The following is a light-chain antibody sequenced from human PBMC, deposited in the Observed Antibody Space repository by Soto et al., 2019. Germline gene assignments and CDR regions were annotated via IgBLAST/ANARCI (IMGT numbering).Light chain of an antibody. Sequence: PGERATLSCRASQRVSTYLAWYQQTPGRPPRLLIYDASKRAPGIPARFSGSGSGTDFTLTVSSLEPEDFAVYYCQQSSNWQGTFGRGTRVDIK. CDR2: DAS. V-gene: IGKV3-11*01. J-gene: IGKJ1*01. CDR1: QRVSTY. CDR3: QQSSNWQGT.